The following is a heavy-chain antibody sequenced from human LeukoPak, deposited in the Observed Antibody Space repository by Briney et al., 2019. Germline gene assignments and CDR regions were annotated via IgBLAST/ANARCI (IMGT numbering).Heavy chain of an antibody. CDR1: GYTFTGYY. D-gene: IGHD2-2*01. CDR3: ARARGYCSSTSCPPYYYYMDV. CDR2: INPNSGGT. V-gene: IGHV1-2*02. J-gene: IGHJ6*03. Sequence: WASVKVSCKASGYTFTGYYMHWVRQAPGQGLEWMGWINPNSGGTNYAQKFQGRVTMTRDTSISTAYMELCRLRSDDTAVYYCARARGYCSSTSCPPYYYYMDVWGKGTTVTVSS.